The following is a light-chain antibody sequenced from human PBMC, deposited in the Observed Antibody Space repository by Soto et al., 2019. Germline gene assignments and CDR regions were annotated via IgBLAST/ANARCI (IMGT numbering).Light chain of an antibody. J-gene: IGKJ5*01. CDR2: GAS. CDR1: QDISDY. V-gene: IGKV1-8*01. CDR3: QQYGSSIT. Sequence: AIRMTQSPSSLSASTGDTVVITFRASQDISDYVAWYQHKPGRAPKLLIYGASTLQSGVPPRFSGSGSGTDFTLTINRLEPEDFAVYYCQQYGSSITFGQGTRLEI.